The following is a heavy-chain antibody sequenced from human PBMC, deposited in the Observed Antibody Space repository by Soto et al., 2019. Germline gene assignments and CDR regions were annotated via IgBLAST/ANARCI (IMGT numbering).Heavy chain of an antibody. CDR3: AGGAPYYDFWSGSIDYYGMDV. Sequence: PSDTLALTCAVYGGSFSGYYWSWIRQPPGKGLEWIGEINHSGSTNYNPSLKSRVTISVDTSKNQFSLKLSSVTAADTAVYYCAGGAPYYDFWSGSIDYYGMDVWGQGTTVTVSS. D-gene: IGHD3-3*01. J-gene: IGHJ6*02. CDR1: GGSFSGYY. CDR2: INHSGST. V-gene: IGHV4-34*01.